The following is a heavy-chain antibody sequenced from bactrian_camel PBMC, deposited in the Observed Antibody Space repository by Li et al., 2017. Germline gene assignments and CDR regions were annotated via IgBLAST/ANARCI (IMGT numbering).Heavy chain of an antibody. CDR2: KSIGGT. V-gene: IGHV3S66*01. CDR1: GLTFADVA. D-gene: IGHD2*01. Sequence: DVQLVESGGGLVQAGGSLRLSCTVSGLTFADVAMGWFRQAPGKEREGVAAKSIGGTYYDHSVKGRFTISPDTAKNTVYLQLNSLKSEDMAMYYCAKGRGGYYYNWGQGTQVTVS. J-gene: IGHJ4*01. CDR3: AKGRGGYYYN.